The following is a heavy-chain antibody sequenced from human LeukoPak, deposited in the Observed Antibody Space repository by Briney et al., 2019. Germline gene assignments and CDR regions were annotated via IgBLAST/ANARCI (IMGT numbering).Heavy chain of an antibody. D-gene: IGHD2-2*01. CDR3: AREQPLVVPAAAKASDYYYYYYMDV. CDR2: IYHSGST. CDR1: GGSISSGGYY. J-gene: IGHJ6*03. V-gene: IGHV4-30-2*01. Sequence: PSQTLSLTCTVSGGSISSGGYYWSWIRQPPGKGLEWIGYIYHSGSTYYNPSLKSRVTISVDRSKNQFSLKLSSVTAADTAVYYCAREQPLVVPAAAKASDYYYYYYMDVWGKGTTVTVSS.